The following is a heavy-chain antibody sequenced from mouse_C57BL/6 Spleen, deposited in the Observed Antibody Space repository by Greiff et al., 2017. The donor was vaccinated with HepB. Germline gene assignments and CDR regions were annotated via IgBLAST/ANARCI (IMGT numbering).Heavy chain of an antibody. CDR1: GYTFTSYW. CDR3: ARSDYGYDVPWFAY. Sequence: VQLQQPGAELVRPGSSVKLSCTASGYTFTSYWMDWVKQRPGQGLEWIGNIYPSDSDTHYNQKFKDKATLTVDKSSSTAYMQLSSLTSEDSAVYYCARSDYGYDVPWFAYWGQGTLVTVSA. CDR2: IYPSDSDT. J-gene: IGHJ3*01. V-gene: IGHV1-61*01. D-gene: IGHD2-2*01.